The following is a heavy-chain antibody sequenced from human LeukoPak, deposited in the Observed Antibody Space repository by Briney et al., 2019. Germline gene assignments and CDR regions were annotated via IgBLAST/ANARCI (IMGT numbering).Heavy chain of an antibody. CDR1: GGTFSSYA. D-gene: IGHD3-22*01. CDR3: ARMKGYYVGFDP. CDR2: IIPIFGTA. J-gene: IGHJ5*02. V-gene: IGHV1-69*01. Sequence: GASVKVSCKASGGTFSSYAISWVRQAPGQGLEWMGGIIPIFGTANYAQKFQGRVTITADESTSIAYMELSSLRSEDTAVYYCARMKGYYVGFDPWGQGTLVTVS.